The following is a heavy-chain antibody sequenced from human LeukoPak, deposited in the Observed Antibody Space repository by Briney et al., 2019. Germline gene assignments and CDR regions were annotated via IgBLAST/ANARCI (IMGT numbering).Heavy chain of an antibody. CDR1: GFTFSSYA. V-gene: IGHV3-23*01. Sequence: TGGSLRLSCAASGFTFSSYAMSWVRQAPGKGLEWVSAISGSGGSTYYADSVKGRFTISRGNSKNTLYLQMNSLRAEDTAVYYCAKGLGYCTNGVCSDAFDIWGQGTMVTVSS. D-gene: IGHD2-8*01. CDR2: ISGSGGST. CDR3: AKGLGYCTNGVCSDAFDI. J-gene: IGHJ3*02.